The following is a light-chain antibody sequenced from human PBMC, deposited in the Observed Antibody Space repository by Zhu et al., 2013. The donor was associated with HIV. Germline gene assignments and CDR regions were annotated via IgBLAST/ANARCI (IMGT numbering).Light chain of an antibody. CDR2: AAS. Sequence: DIQMTQSPSSLSASVGDRVTITCRASHSINSYLNWYQQKPGKAPKVLIYAASSLRSGVPSRFSGSGSGTDFTLTISSLQPEDFATYYCQQSHSLPLTFGQGTKLEIK. CDR3: QQSHSLPLT. CDR1: HSINSY. J-gene: IGKJ2*01. V-gene: IGKV1-39*01.